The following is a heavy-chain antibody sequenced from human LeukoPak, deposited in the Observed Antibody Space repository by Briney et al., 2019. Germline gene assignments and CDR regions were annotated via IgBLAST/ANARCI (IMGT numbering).Heavy chain of an antibody. Sequence: RTGGSPRLSCAASGFTFSSYGMHWVRQAPGKGLEWVAVIWYDGSNKYYADSVKGRFTISRDNSKNTLYLQMNSLRAEDTAVYYCARGNLRGYSYGYDLDYWGQGTLVTVSS. CDR1: GFTFSSYG. CDR3: ARGNLRGYSYGYDLDY. CDR2: IWYDGSNK. V-gene: IGHV3-33*01. D-gene: IGHD5-18*01. J-gene: IGHJ4*02.